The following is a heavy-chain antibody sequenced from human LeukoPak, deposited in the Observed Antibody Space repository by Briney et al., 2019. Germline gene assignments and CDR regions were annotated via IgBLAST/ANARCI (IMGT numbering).Heavy chain of an antibody. CDR1: GFTFTSYW. CDR2: ISYDGKNE. J-gene: IGHJ4*02. V-gene: IGHV3-30*18. D-gene: IGHD5-24*01. CDR3: AKQMAVDYFDY. Sequence: GGSLGLFCVASGFTFTSYWMSWVRQAPGKGLEWVAVISYDGKNEYYTDSVKGRFTISRDNAKNTLYLQMNSLRAEGTAVYYCAKQMAVDYFDYWGQGTLVTVSS.